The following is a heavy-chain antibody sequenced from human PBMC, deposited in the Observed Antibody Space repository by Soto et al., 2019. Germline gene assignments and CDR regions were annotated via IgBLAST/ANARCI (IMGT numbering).Heavy chain of an antibody. V-gene: IGHV5-10-1*01. J-gene: IGHJ5*02. CDR3: ARLLGVLGYCSGGSCYSGDWFDP. Sequence: GESLKISCKGSGYSFTSYWISWVRQMPGKGLEWMGRFDPSDSYTNYSPSFQGHVTISADKSISTAYLQWSSLKASDTAMYYCARLLGVLGYCSGGSCYSGDWFDPWGQGTLVTVSS. D-gene: IGHD2-15*01. CDR2: FDPSDSYT. CDR1: GYSFTSYW.